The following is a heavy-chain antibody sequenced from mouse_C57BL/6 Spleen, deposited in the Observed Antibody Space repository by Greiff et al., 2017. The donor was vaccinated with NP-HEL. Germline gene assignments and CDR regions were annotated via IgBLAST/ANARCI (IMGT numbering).Heavy chain of an antibody. D-gene: IGHD1-1*01. CDR2: IYPGSGST. V-gene: IGHV1-55*01. Sequence: QVQLQQPGAELVKPGASVKMSCKASGYTFTSYWITWVKQRPGQGLEWIGDIYPGSGSTNYNEKFKSKATLTVDTSSSTAYMQLSSLTSEDSAVYSCERWDYYGSSYWYFDVWGTGTPVTVSS. CDR1: GYTFTSYW. CDR3: ERWDYYGSSYWYFDV. J-gene: IGHJ1*03.